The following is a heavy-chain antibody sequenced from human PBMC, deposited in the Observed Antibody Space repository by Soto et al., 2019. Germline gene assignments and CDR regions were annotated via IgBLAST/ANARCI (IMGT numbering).Heavy chain of an antibody. CDR1: GGSISSGGYY. V-gene: IGHV4-31*03. CDR2: IYYSGST. CDR3: ASAPRYCSSTSCYDPPGWFDP. D-gene: IGHD2-2*01. Sequence: SCTVSGGSISSGGYYWSWIRQHPGKGLEWIGYIYYSGSTYYNPSLKSRVTISVDTSKNQFSLKLSSVTAADTAVYYCASAPRYCSSTSCYDPPGWFDPWGQGTLVTAPQ. J-gene: IGHJ5*02.